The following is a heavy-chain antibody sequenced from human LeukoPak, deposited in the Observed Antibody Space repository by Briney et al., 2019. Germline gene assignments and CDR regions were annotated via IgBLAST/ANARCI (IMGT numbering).Heavy chain of an antibody. J-gene: IGHJ4*02. D-gene: IGHD2-15*01. V-gene: IGHV4-39*02. CDR1: GGSLSSGNYQ. Sequence: SETLSLTCTVSGGSLSSGNYQWGWIRQPPGKGLEWIALISHSGTTYYNPSLKSRVTMSVDTSKNQFSLKLNSVTAADTAVYYRLRDQDCSGGDCQVCWGQGTLVTVSS. CDR3: LRDQDCSGGDCQVC. CDR2: ISHSGTT.